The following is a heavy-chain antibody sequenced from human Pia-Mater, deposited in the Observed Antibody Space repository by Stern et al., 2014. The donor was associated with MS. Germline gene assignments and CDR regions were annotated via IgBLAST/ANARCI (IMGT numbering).Heavy chain of an antibody. J-gene: IGHJ4*02. V-gene: IGHV3-21*01. CDR2: ISSGGSYI. CDR1: GFTFSSYS. D-gene: IGHD4-23*01. Sequence: VQLVESGGGLVKPGGSLRLSCVASGFTFSSYSMNWVRQAPGKGLEWVASISSGGSYIYYADSLKGRFTISRDNAKNSLYLQMNSLRAEDTAVYYCARGRGGNYRYYFDYWGQGTLVTVSS. CDR3: ARGRGGNYRYYFDY.